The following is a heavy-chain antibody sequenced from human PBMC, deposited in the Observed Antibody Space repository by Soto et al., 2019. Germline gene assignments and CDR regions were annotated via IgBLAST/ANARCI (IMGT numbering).Heavy chain of an antibody. CDR1: GYTLTGYY. CDR3: ASVRYSSSWYDY. Sequence: ASVNDSCEASGYTLTGYYMHCVRQAPGQGLEWMGWINPNSGGTNYAQKFQGRVTMTKDTSITTADMDLSRLRSVGTAVYDCASVRYSSSWYDYWGQGTLVTVSS. CDR2: INPNSGGT. V-gene: IGHV1-2*02. D-gene: IGHD6-13*01. J-gene: IGHJ4*02.